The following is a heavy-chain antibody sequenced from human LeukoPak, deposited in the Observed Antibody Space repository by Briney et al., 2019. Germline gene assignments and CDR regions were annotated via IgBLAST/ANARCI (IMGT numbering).Heavy chain of an antibody. Sequence: SETLSLTCAVYGGSFSGYYWSWIRQPPGKGLEWIGEINHSGSTNYNPSLKSRVTISVDTSKNQFSLKLSSVTAADTAVYYCAREFHYWGQGALVTVSS. J-gene: IGHJ4*02. CDR1: GGSFSGYY. CDR2: INHSGST. V-gene: IGHV4-34*01. CDR3: AREFHY. D-gene: IGHD2-21*01.